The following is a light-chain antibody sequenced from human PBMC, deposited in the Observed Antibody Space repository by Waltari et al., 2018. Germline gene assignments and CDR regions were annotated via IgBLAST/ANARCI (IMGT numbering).Light chain of an antibody. J-gene: IGKJ3*01. CDR1: LSILHSSENKNQ. V-gene: IGKV4-1*01. Sequence: ILMTQSPDLLSVFLGARATINCKSSLSILHSSENKNQVGWYQRKSGQCPKFPIYGASTREYGVSYRFSGSGSGTDFTLTISSLQTEDVAVYYCQQYYTTPFPFGPGTKVAIK. CDR3: QQYYTTPFP. CDR2: GAS.